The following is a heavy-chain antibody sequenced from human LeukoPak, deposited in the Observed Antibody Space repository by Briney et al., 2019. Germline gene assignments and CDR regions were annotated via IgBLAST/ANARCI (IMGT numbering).Heavy chain of an antibody. V-gene: IGHV1-24*01. CDR1: GYTLTELS. J-gene: IGHJ4*02. Sequence: RASVTVSFTVSGYTLTELSMHWVRQAPGKGLEWMGGFDPEDGETIYAQKFQGRVTMTEDTSTDTAYMELSSLRSEDTAVYYCATAVGATYYGSFDYWGQGTLVTVSS. D-gene: IGHD1-26*01. CDR2: FDPEDGET. CDR3: ATAVGATYYGSFDY.